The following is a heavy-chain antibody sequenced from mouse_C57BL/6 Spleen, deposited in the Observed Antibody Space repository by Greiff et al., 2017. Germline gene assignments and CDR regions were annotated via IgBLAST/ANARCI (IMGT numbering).Heavy chain of an antibody. D-gene: IGHD1-1*01. CDR3: ARGSTVVKRYYAMDY. CDR1: GFSLSTFGMG. J-gene: IGHJ4*01. V-gene: IGHV8-8*01. Sequence: QVTLKVSGPGILQPSQTLSLTCSFSGFSLSTFGMGVGWIRQPSGKGLEWLAHIWWDDDKSYNPALKSRLTISKDTSKNQVFLKIANVDTEDTATYYCARGSTVVKRYYAMDYWGQGTSVTVSS. CDR2: IWWDDDK.